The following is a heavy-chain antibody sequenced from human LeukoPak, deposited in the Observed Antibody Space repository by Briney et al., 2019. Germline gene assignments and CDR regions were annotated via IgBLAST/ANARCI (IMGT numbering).Heavy chain of an antibody. V-gene: IGHV3-20*04. CDR1: GFTFGDYG. J-gene: IGHJ5*02. CDR3: ARPGYSTDWGRFDP. CDR2: INWNGDST. Sequence: GRSLRLSCAASGFTFGDYGMSWVRQGPGKGLEWVSGINWNGDSTGYADSVKGRFTISRDNAKNTLYLQMNSLRAEDTALYYCARPGYSTDWGRFDPWGQGTLVTVSS. D-gene: IGHD1-26*01.